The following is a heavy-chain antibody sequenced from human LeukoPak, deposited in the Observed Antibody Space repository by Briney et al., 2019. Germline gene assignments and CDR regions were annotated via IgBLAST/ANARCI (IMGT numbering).Heavy chain of an antibody. D-gene: IGHD3-22*01. CDR1: GGSISSYY. Sequence: PSETLSLTCTVSGGSISSYYWSWIRQPPGKGLEWIGYIYYSGSTNYNPSLKSRVTISVDTSKNQFSLKLSSVTAADTAVYYCARDGHYYDSSGYYTDAFDIWGQGTMVTVSS. J-gene: IGHJ3*02. CDR3: ARDGHYYDSSGYYTDAFDI. CDR2: IYYSGST. V-gene: IGHV4-59*12.